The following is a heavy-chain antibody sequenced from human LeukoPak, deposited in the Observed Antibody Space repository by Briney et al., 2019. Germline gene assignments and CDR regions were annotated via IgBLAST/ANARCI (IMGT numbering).Heavy chain of an antibody. V-gene: IGHV3-66*01. J-gene: IGHJ4*02. CDR1: GFTFSSNY. D-gene: IGHD3-10*01. CDR3: ARSLGSGNHYFDH. Sequence: GGSLRLSCAASGFTFSSNYMSWVRQAPGKGLEWVSIMYTGGTSYYADSVKGRFTISRDNSKNTLYLQMISLRAEDTAVYYCARSLGSGNHYFDHWGQGTLVTVSS. CDR2: MYTGGTS.